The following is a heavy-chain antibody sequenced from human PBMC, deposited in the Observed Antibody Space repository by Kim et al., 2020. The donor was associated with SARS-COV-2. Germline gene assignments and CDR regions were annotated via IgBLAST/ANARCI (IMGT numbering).Heavy chain of an antibody. V-gene: IGHV4-4*02. J-gene: IGHJ4*02. CDR3: ASFITMVRGVWRY. Sequence: SETLSLTCAVSGGSISSSNWWSWVRQPPGKGLEWIGEIYHSGSTNYNPSLKSRVTISVDKSKNQFSLKLSSVTAADTAVYYCASFITMVRGVWRYWGQGTLVTVSS. CDR1: GGSISSSNW. D-gene: IGHD3-10*01. CDR2: IYHSGST.